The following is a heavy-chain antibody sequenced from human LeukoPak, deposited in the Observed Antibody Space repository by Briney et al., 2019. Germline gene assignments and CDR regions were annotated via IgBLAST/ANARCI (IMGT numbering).Heavy chain of an antibody. V-gene: IGHV4-30-2*01. CDR3: LKDYYYYGMDV. CDR1: GGSISSGVYF. CDR2: IYHSGST. Sequence: SETLSLTCAVSGGSISSGVYFWSWIRQPPGKGLEWIGYIYHSGSTYYNPSLKSRVTISVDTSKNQFSLKLSSVTAADTAVYYCLKDYYYYGMDVWGQGTTVTVSS. J-gene: IGHJ6*02.